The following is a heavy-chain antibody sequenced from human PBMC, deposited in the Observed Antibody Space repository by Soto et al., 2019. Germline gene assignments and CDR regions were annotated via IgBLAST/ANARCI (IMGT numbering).Heavy chain of an antibody. J-gene: IGHJ4*02. V-gene: IGHV3-23*01. CDR1: GFTFSSYA. CDR2: ISGSGGST. Sequence: GGSLRLSCAASGFTFSSYAMSWVRQAPGKGLEWVSAISGSGGSTYYADSVKGRFTISRDNSKNTLYLQMNSLRAEDTAVYYCAKAGRSSGVVYTSFDYWGQGTLVTVSS. CDR3: AKAGRSSGVVYTSFDY. D-gene: IGHD6-19*01.